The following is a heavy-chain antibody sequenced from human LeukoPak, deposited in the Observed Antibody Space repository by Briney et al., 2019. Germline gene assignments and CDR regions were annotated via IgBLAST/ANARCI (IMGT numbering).Heavy chain of an antibody. D-gene: IGHD2-8*02. V-gene: IGHV3-23*01. J-gene: IGHJ4*02. CDR3: ANPAPGVVYLY. CDR2: IRNHGGST. CDR1: GFTFSSYD. Sequence: GGSLRLSCAASGFTFSSYDVSWVRQAPGKGLEWVSGIRNHGGSTYYADSVKGRFTISRDNSKNTLYLQMNSLRAEDTAVYYCANPAPGVVYLYWGQGTLVTVSS.